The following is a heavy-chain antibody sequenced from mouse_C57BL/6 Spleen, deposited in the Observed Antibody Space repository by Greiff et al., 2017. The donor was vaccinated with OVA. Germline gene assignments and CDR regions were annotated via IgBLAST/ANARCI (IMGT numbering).Heavy chain of an antibody. V-gene: IGHV1-82*01. CDR3: ARSGTAQASFDY. Sequence: QVQLKQSGPELVKPGASVKISCKASGYAFSSSWMNWVKQRPGKGLEWIGRIYPGDGDTNYNGKFKGKATLTADKSSSTAYMQLSSLTSEDSAVYFCARSGTAQASFDYWGQGTTLTVSS. D-gene: IGHD3-2*02. CDR1: GYAFSSSW. J-gene: IGHJ2*01. CDR2: IYPGDGDT.